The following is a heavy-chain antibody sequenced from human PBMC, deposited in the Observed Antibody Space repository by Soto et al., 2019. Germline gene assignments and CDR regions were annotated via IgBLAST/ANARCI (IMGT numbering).Heavy chain of an antibody. CDR3: ARAPPRYCTNGVCFRADNWFDP. D-gene: IGHD2-8*01. CDR2: INHSGST. V-gene: IGHV4-34*01. J-gene: IGHJ5*02. Sequence: ASETLSLTCAVYGGSFSGYYWSWIRQPPGKGLEWIGEINHSGSTNYNPSLKSRVTISVDTSKNQFSLKLSSVTAADTAVYYCARAPPRYCTNGVCFRADNWFDPWGQGTLVTVSS. CDR1: GGSFSGYY.